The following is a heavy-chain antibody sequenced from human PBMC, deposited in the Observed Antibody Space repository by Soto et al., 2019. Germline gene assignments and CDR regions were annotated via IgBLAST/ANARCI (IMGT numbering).Heavy chain of an antibody. CDR1: GFTFISYA. Sequence: GGSLRLSCTASGFTFISYAVHWVRQAPGQGLEWVATISSDGSNTYYADSVKGRFTISRDNSKNTLYLQMNSLRAEDTAVYFCARGRAYQYSDGMMDYWGQGTLVTVSS. D-gene: IGHD2-21*01. CDR3: ARGRAYQYSDGMMDY. J-gene: IGHJ4*02. CDR2: ISSDGSNT. V-gene: IGHV3-30-3*01.